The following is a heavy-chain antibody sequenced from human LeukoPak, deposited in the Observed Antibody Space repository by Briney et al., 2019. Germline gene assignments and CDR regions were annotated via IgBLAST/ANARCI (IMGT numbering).Heavy chain of an antibody. V-gene: IGHV3-23*01. D-gene: IGHD6-13*01. CDR3: ANGKYSSSWIY. J-gene: IGHJ4*02. Sequence: GGSLRLSCAASGFTFSSYAMSWVRQALGKGLEWVSAISGSGGSTYYADSVKGRFTISRDNSKNTLYLQMNSLRAEDTAVYYCANGKYSSSWIYWGQGTLVTVSS. CDR2: ISGSGGST. CDR1: GFTFSSYA.